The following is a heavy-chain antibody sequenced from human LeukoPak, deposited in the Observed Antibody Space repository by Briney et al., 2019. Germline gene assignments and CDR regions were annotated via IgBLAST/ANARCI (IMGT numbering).Heavy chain of an antibody. J-gene: IGHJ3*02. CDR2: IYTSGST. CDR1: GGSFSGYY. D-gene: IGHD3-10*01. V-gene: IGHV4-59*10. Sequence: PSETLSLTCAVYGGSFSGYYWSWIRQPAGKGLEWIGRIYTSGSTNYNPSLKSRVTMSVDTSKNQFSLKLSSVTAADTAVYYCETYYYGSGSYPEDAFDIWGQGTMVTVSS. CDR3: ETYYYGSGSYPEDAFDI.